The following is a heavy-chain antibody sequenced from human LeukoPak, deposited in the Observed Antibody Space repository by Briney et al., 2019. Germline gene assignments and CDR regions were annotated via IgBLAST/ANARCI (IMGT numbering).Heavy chain of an antibody. CDR1: GFTFSSYA. CDR3: AKLTDYYDSSGYKYYFDY. V-gene: IGHV3-23*01. CDR2: ISGSGGSP. D-gene: IGHD3-22*01. Sequence: PGGSLRLSCAASGFTFSSYAMSWVRQAPGKGLEWVSAISGSGGSPYYADSVKGRFTISRDNSKNTLYLQMNSLRAEDTAVYYCAKLTDYYDSSGYKYYFDYWGQGTLVTVSS. J-gene: IGHJ4*02.